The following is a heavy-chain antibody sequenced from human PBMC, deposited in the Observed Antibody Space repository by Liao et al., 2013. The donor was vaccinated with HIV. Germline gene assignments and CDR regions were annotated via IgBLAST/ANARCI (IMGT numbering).Heavy chain of an antibody. Sequence: QVQLQESGPGLVKPSETLSLSCKVSGGSLNNYYWSWIRQPPGKGLEWIGYIYYTGSTNYKPSLKSRVTISVDTSKKQFSLKLNFVTAADTAVYYCARGRTTAPEAFDYWGQGTLVTVSS. CDR3: ARGRTTAPEAFDY. V-gene: IGHV4-59*01. CDR1: GGSLNNYY. J-gene: IGHJ4*02. D-gene: IGHD1-7*01. CDR2: IYYTGST.